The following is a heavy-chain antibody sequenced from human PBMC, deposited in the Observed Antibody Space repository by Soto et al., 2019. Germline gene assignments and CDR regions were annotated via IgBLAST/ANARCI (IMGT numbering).Heavy chain of an antibody. CDR2: INPDTGGT. V-gene: IGHV1-2*02. CDR3: ARRLGTSRDAFDI. J-gene: IGHJ3*02. Sequence: ASVKVSCKASGYTFTGYYLHRVRQAPGQGLEWMGWINPDTGGTNYAQKFQGRVTMSRDTSISTAYMEMSRLRSDNTAVYYCARRLGTSRDAFDIWGQGTMVTVSS. CDR1: GYTFTGYY. D-gene: IGHD1-7*01.